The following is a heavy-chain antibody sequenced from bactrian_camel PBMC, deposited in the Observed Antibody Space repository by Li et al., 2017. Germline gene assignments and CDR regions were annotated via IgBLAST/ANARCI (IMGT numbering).Heavy chain of an antibody. CDR3: AIDVWVMAPARLSHRESKY. CDR1: GFTLSNFV. D-gene: IGHD7*01. J-gene: IGHJ4*01. CDR2: IYTGGGST. V-gene: IGHV3-2*01. Sequence: HVQLVESGGGLVQPGGSLRLSCAASGFTLSNFVMTWVRQAPGKGLEWVSTIYTGGGSTYCVDSVKGRFTITKVSAKNTLYLQMNSLKPEDTAMYYCAIDVWVMAPARLSHRESKYWGQGTQVTVS.